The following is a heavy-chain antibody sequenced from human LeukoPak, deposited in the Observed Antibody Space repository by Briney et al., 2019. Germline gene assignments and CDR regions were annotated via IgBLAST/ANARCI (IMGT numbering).Heavy chain of an antibody. V-gene: IGHV4-39*01. J-gene: IGHJ3*02. CDR1: GGSISSSSYY. D-gene: IGHD3-3*01. CDR2: IYHSGST. Sequence: SETLSLTCTVSGGSISSSSYYWGWIRQPPGKGLEWIGSIYHSGSTYYNPSLKSRVTISVDTSKNQFSLKLSSVTAADTAVYYCARLGVTFDIWGQGTMVTVSS. CDR3: ARLGVTFDI.